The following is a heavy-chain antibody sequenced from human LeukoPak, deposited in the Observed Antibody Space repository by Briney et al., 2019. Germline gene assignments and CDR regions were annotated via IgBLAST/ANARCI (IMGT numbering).Heavy chain of an antibody. V-gene: IGHV3-30*18. Sequence: QPGGSLRLSCAASGFTFSSYGMHWVRQAPGKGLEWVAVISYDGSNKYYADSVKGRFTISRDNSKNTLYLQMNSLRAEDTAVYYCAKATWPDPEYSSVEGVLDYWGQGTLVTVSS. D-gene: IGHD6-19*01. CDR2: ISYDGSNK. CDR3: AKATWPDPEYSSVEGVLDY. CDR1: GFTFSSYG. J-gene: IGHJ4*02.